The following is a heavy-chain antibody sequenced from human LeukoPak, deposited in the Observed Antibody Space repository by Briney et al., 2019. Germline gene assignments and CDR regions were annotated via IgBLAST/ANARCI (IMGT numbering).Heavy chain of an antibody. D-gene: IGHD5-12*01. CDR3: ARDLARSGYDSAPPYGMDV. J-gene: IGHJ6*02. Sequence: GGSLRLSCAASGFTVSSNYMSWVRQAPGKGLEWVSVIYSGGSTYYADSVKGRFTISRDNFKNTLYLQMNSLRAEDTAVYYCARDLARSGYDSAPPYGMDVWGQGTTVTVSS. V-gene: IGHV3-66*01. CDR2: IYSGGST. CDR1: GFTVSSNY.